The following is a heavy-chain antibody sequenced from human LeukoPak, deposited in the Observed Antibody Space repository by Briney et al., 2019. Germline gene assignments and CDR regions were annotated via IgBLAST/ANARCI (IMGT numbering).Heavy chain of an antibody. J-gene: IGHJ4*02. CDR3: SRERAGVFQY. CDR2: IRGRVYGSTT. V-gene: IGHV3-49*04. Sequence: GRSLRRSCTTPGIIFGDYAMSWVRQAPRKGLYWVSLIRGRVYGSTTEYAASVKGRFAMSRDDSKSIAYLQMNSLKSEDTAMYYCSRERAGVFQYWGQGTLVTVYS. CDR1: GIIFGDYA.